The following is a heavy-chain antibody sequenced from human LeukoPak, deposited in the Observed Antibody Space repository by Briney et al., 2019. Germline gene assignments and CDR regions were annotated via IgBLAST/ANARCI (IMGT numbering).Heavy chain of an antibody. V-gene: IGHV4-38-2*02. CDR1: GYSISSGYF. D-gene: IGHD3-9*01. CDR2: VYHTGST. Sequence: SETLSLTCAVSGYSISSGYFWVWIRQSPGKGLQWIGSVYHTGSTYYNPSLESPVTISVDTSKNQFSLNLHSVTAADTAVYYCARDLGLTISHNWFDPWGQGTLVTAFS. J-gene: IGHJ5*02. CDR3: ARDLGLTISHNWFDP.